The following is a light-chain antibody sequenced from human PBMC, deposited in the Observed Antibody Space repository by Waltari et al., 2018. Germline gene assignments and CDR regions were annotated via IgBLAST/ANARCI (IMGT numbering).Light chain of an antibody. V-gene: IGLV8-61*01. CDR1: SGSVSTSYY. J-gene: IGLJ3*02. CDR3: VLYMGSGAWV. Sequence: QTVVTQEPSFSVSPGGTVTLTCGLSSGSVSTSYYPSWYQKTPGQAPRTLIYSTNTRSSGVPDRCSGSILGNKAALTITGAQADDESDYCCVLYMGSGAWVFGVGTKLTVL. CDR2: STN.